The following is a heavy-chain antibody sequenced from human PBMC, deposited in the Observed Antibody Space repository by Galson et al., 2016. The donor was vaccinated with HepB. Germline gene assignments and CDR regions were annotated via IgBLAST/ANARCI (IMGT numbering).Heavy chain of an antibody. Sequence: SVKVSCKASGYTFTVYYMHWVRQAPGQGLEYMGWISAYNGDTNYAQNLQGRVTMTTDTATSTDYMELRSLRSDDTAVYYCARDLNYYGNSEEIYWGQGTPVTVSS. CDR1: GYTFTVYY. J-gene: IGHJ4*02. V-gene: IGHV1-18*04. CDR3: ARDLNYYGNSEEIY. CDR2: ISAYNGDT. D-gene: IGHD4-23*01.